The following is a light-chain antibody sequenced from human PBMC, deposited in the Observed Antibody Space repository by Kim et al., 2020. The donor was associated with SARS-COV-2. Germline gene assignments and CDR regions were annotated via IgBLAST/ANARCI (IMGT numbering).Light chain of an antibody. CDR2: GKN. Sequence: SSELTQDSAVSVALGQTVRITCQGDSLRSYYASWYQQKPGQAPVLVIYGKNNRLSGIADRLSGSSSGNTASLTITGAQAEDEADYYCHSRDSSGNHVVFG. V-gene: IGLV3-19*01. CDR1: SLRSYY. J-gene: IGLJ2*01. CDR3: HSRDSSGNHVV.